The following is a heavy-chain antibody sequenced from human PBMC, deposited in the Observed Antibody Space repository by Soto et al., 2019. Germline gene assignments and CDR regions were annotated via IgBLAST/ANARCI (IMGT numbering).Heavy chain of an antibody. V-gene: IGHV6-1*01. D-gene: IGHD1-7*01. Sequence: SQTLSLTFAISGDSVSSNSAAWNWIRQSPSRGLEWLGRTYYRSKWYNDYAVSVKSRITINPDTSKNQFSLQLNSVTPEDTAVYYCASGITGTTFPYYYYYGMDVWGQGTTVTVSS. CDR1: GDSVSSNSAA. CDR3: ASGITGTTFPYYYYYGMDV. CDR2: TYYRSKWYN. J-gene: IGHJ6*02.